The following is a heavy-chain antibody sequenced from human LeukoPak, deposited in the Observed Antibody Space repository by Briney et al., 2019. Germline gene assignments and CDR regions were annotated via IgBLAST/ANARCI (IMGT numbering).Heavy chain of an antibody. D-gene: IGHD2-2*01. CDR2: ISSTSNI. J-gene: IGHJ4*02. Sequence: GGSLRLTCAASGFTFSTYSMNWVRQAPGKGLEWISYISSTSNIYYAESVKGRFTISRDNSKNTLYLQMNSLRADDTAVYYCAKSWCETICYGIYDWGQGTLVTVS. V-gene: IGHV3-21*05. CDR1: GFTFSTYS. CDR3: AKSWCETICYGIYD.